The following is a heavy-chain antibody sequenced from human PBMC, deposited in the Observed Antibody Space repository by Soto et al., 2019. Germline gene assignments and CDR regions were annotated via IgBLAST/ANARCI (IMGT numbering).Heavy chain of an antibody. V-gene: IGHV4-34*01. D-gene: IGHD6-13*01. CDR1: GGSLSGYY. CDR2: TNHGGSA. CDR3: ARYSSSWSKYVQH. Sequence: VQLQQWGAGLLKTSETLSLTCAVYGGSLSGYYWSWIRQTPGKRLEWVGDTNHGGSANYNPSLKSRVTFSLDPSKNQFSLKLSSVIAADTAVYYCARYSSSWSKYVQHWGRGTLVTVSS. J-gene: IGHJ1*01.